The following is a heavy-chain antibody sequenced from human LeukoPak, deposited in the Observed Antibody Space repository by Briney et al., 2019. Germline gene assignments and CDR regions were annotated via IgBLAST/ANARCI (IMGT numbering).Heavy chain of an antibody. V-gene: IGHV1-2*06. CDR2: INPNSGGT. J-gene: IGHJ5*02. CDR1: GYTFTGYY. Sequence: GASVKVSCKASGYTFTGYYIHWVRQAPGQGLEWMGRINPNSGGTNYAQNFQGRVTMTRDTSIGTAYMELSGLRSDDTAVYYCARAITAAASNWFDPWGQGTLVTVSS. CDR3: ARAITAAASNWFDP. D-gene: IGHD6-13*01.